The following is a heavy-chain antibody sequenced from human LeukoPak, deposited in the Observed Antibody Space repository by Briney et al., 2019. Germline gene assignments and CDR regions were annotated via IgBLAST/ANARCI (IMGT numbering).Heavy chain of an antibody. CDR3: ARTPGMVVVKTFYCMDV. Sequence: GAAVKVSCKTSGYTFTSDGISWVRQAPGQGLEWMGWIGTYKGNTNYAQMFQGRVTITTDTSTSTAYMELKNLRSDDTAVYYCARTPGMVVVKTFYCMDVWGQGTTVTVSS. CDR1: GYTFTSDG. J-gene: IGHJ6*02. V-gene: IGHV1-18*01. CDR2: IGTYKGNT. D-gene: IGHD3-22*01.